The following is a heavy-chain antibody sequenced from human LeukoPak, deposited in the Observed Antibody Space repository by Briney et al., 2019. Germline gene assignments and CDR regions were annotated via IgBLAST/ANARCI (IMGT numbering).Heavy chain of an antibody. D-gene: IGHD6-13*01. CDR3: ARVSALKLVHEAFDI. CDR2: ISAYNGNT. CDR1: GYTFTSYG. J-gene: IGHJ3*02. V-gene: IGHV1-18*01. Sequence: ASVKVSCKASGYTFTSYGISWVRQAPGQGLEWMGWISAYNGNTNYAQKLQGRVTMTTDTSTSTAYMELRSLRSDDTAVYYCARVSALKLVHEAFDIWGQGTMVTVSS.